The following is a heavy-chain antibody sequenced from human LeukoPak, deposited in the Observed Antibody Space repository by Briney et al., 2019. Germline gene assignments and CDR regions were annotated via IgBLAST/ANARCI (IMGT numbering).Heavy chain of an antibody. D-gene: IGHD1-14*01. J-gene: IGHJ2*01. CDR1: GLTFSGYD. V-gene: IGHV3-30*18. CDR3: AKDSGSGRFDL. CDR2: ISYNGSNK. Sequence: GGSLRLSCAASGLTFSGYDMHWVRQAPGKGLEWVTVISYNGSNKYYADSVKGRFTISRDNSKNTLYLQMNSLRAEDTAVYFCAKDSGSGRFDLWGRGTLVTVSS.